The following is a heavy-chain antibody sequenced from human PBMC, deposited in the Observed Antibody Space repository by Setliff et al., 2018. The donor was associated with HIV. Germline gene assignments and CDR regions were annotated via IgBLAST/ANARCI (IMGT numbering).Heavy chain of an antibody. CDR3: GRGGGYSDRRPFAY. Sequence: PLETLSLTCAVYGGSFSGYYWTWIRQPPGKGLEWIGEINHTGNINYNPSLKSRATISVDTSKNQFSLKLSSVTAADTAVYYCGRGGGYSDRRPFAYWGQGTLVTVSS. J-gene: IGHJ4*02. CDR1: GGSFSGYY. CDR2: INHTGNI. V-gene: IGHV4-34*01. D-gene: IGHD3-22*01.